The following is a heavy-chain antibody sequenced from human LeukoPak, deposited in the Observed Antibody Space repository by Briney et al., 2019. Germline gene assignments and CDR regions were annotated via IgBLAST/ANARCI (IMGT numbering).Heavy chain of an antibody. Sequence: KSSETLSLTCTVSGGSISSYYWSWIRQPAGKGLEWIGRIYTSGSTNYNPSLKSRVTISVDTSKNQFSLKLSSVTAADTAVYYCAKQAYCSSTSCYRFDYWGQGTLVTVSS. CDR3: AKQAYCSSTSCYRFDY. D-gene: IGHD2-2*01. CDR2: IYTSGST. V-gene: IGHV4-4*07. CDR1: GGSISSYY. J-gene: IGHJ4*02.